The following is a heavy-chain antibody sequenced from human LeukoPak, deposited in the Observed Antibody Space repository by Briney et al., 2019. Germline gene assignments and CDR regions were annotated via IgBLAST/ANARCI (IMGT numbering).Heavy chain of an antibody. CDR3: ARLVDCRSGTCSPTKRGTFDI. CDR2: IYPGNSDA. J-gene: IGHJ3*02. V-gene: IGHV5-51*01. Sequence: GESLKISCKGSGYTFSNYWIGWVRQMPGKGLEWMGIIYPGNSDARYSPSFQGQVTISADKSINTAYLQRSRLKASDIAMYYCARLVDCRSGTCSPTKRGTFDIWGQGTLVTVSS. D-gene: IGHD2-15*01. CDR1: GYTFSNYW.